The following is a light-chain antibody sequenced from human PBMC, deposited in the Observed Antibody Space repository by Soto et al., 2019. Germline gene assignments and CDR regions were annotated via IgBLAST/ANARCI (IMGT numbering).Light chain of an antibody. Sequence: EIVLTQSPGTLSLSPGERATLSCRASQSVSSSYLAWYQQKPGQAPRLLIYGASSRATGIPDRFSGSGSGTDFTLTISRLEPEDFAVYYCQQYGSSPFSTFVQGTKVEIK. CDR2: GAS. CDR1: QSVSSSY. CDR3: QQYGSSPFST. V-gene: IGKV3-20*01. J-gene: IGKJ1*01.